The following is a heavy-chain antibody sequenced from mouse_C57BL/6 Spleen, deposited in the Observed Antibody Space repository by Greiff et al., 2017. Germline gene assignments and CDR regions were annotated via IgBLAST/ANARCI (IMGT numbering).Heavy chain of an antibody. V-gene: IGHV5-16*01. CDR3: ARERSVVATGYFDY. J-gene: IGHJ2*01. CDR2: INYDGSST. Sequence: EVHLVESEGGLVQPGSSMKLSCTASGFTFSDYYMAWVRQVPEKGLEWVANINYDGSSTYYLDSLKSRFIISRDNAKNILYLQMSSLKSEDTATYYCARERSVVATGYFDYWGQGTTLTVSS. CDR1: GFTFSDYY. D-gene: IGHD1-1*01.